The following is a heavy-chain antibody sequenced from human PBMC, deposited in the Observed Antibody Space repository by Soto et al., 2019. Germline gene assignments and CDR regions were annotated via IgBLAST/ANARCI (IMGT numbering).Heavy chain of an antibody. CDR3: ARDPLSYHDSSGYYPYFDY. D-gene: IGHD3-22*01. CDR2: ISYDGSNK. CDR1: GFTFSSYA. Sequence: GGSLRLSCAASGFTFSSYAMHWVRQAPGKGLEWVAVISYDGSNKYYADSVKGRFTISRDNSKNTLYLQMNSLRAEDTAVYYCARDPLSYHDSSGYYPYFDYWGQGTLVTVSS. V-gene: IGHV3-30-3*01. J-gene: IGHJ4*02.